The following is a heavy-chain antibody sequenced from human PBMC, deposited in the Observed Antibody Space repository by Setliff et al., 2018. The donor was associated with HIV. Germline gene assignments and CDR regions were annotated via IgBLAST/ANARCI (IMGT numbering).Heavy chain of an antibody. J-gene: IGHJ4*02. CDR1: GFTFSNYW. V-gene: IGHV3-7*03. Sequence: GGSLRLSCAASGFTFSNYWMAWVRQAPGKGLEWVANIKQDGSEKNYVDSVKGRFTISRDNAKNSLYLQMNSLRAEDTAVYYCARVRGVDGSYYIGYWGQGTLVTVSS. CDR2: IKQDGSEK. CDR3: ARVRGVDGSYYIGY. D-gene: IGHD1-26*01.